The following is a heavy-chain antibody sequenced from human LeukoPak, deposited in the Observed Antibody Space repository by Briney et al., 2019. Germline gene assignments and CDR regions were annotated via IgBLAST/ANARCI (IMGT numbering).Heavy chain of an antibody. CDR2: VYYSGTT. V-gene: IGHV4-39*06. Sequence: PSETLSLTCTVSGVSMSSSSYYWAWIRQSPGKGLERIGSVYYSGTTHYESSLKSRVSISIDTSKTQFALKVNSVTVADTAVYYCARILDLVTTKTIDYWGQGSLVIVSS. CDR1: GVSMSSSSYY. D-gene: IGHD2-21*02. CDR3: ARILDLVTTKTIDY. J-gene: IGHJ4*02.